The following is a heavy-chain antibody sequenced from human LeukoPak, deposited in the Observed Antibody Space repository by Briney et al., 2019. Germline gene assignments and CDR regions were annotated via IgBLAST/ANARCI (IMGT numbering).Heavy chain of an antibody. Sequence: GGSLRLSCAASGFTFNTYAMNWVRQAPGKGPEWVSAISDSGGSTYYADSVKGRFTISRDNSKNTVYLQIHRLRAEDTAVYYCAKGKGSSSSSIDWWGQGTLVTVSS. CDR3: AKGKGSSSSSIDW. J-gene: IGHJ4*02. V-gene: IGHV3-23*01. CDR1: GFTFNTYA. D-gene: IGHD2-15*01. CDR2: ISDSGGST.